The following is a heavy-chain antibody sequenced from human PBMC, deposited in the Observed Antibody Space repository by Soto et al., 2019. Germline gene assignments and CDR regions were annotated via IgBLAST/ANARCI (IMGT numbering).Heavy chain of an antibody. CDR1: GFSFSTYS. CDR2: ITSSSSYI. D-gene: IGHD4-17*01. J-gene: IGHJ6*02. CDR3: AREQGDYVRNYDGMDG. V-gene: IGHV3-21*01. Sequence: PGGSLRLSCAVSGFSFSTYSMNWVRQAPGKGLEWVSSITSSSSYIFYADSVKGRFTISRDNAKNSLYLQMNSLRAEDTAVYYCAREQGDYVRNYDGMDGWGQGTTVTVSS.